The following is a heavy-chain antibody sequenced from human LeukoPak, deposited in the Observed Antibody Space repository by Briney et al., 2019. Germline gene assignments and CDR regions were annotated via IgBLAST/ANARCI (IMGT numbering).Heavy chain of an antibody. D-gene: IGHD4-17*01. CDR2: IGGSGAGT. CDR1: GFTFSSSA. CDR3: AKYDYGGNPNEYYFDY. V-gene: IGHV3-23*01. J-gene: IGHJ4*02. Sequence: PGGSLRLSCAASGFTFSSSAMSWVRQAPGKGLEWVSGIGGSGAGTYYAVSVKGRFTISRDNSKNTLYLQMNSLRAEDTAIYYCAKYDYGGNPNEYYFDYWGQGTLVTVSS.